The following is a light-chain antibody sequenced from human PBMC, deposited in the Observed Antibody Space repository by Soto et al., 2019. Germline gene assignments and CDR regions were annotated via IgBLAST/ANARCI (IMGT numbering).Light chain of an antibody. CDR1: QSVISSY. Sequence: EIVLTQSPGTLSLSPGDRATLSCRASQSVISSYLAWYQQKPGQAPSLLIYGASNRATGIPDRFSGGGSGTDFTLTISRLEPEDFAVYYCQQYGKSAMFTFGQGTKLEIK. CDR3: QQYGKSAMFT. J-gene: IGKJ2*01. V-gene: IGKV3-20*01. CDR2: GAS.